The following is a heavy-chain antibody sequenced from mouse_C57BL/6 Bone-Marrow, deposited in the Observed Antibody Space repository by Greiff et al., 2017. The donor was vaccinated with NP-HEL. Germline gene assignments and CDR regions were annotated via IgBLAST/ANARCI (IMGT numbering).Heavy chain of an antibody. CDR1: GFTFSSYA. CDR2: ISDGGSYT. Sequence: EVKVEESGGGLVKPGGSLKLSCAASGFTFSSYAMSWVRQTPEKRLEWVATISDGGSYTYYPDNVKGRFTISRDNAKNNLYLQMSHLKSEDTAMYYCARLRYSHDYWGQGTTLTVSS. D-gene: IGHD1-1*01. J-gene: IGHJ2*01. V-gene: IGHV5-4*03. CDR3: ARLRYSHDY.